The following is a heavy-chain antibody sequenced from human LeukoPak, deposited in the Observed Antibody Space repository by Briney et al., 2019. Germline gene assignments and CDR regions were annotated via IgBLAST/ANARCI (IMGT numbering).Heavy chain of an antibody. CDR2: INYNGNT. V-gene: IGHV4-59*08. D-gene: IGHD2-15*01. Sequence: PSETLSLTCIVSGDAIRTDYWGWIRQSPGKRLEWIGYINYNGNTEYNPFLRSRVTISVDRSKNHVSLKVRSVTAADTAMYYCARLDCISDRCYNYWGLGTLVTVSS. CDR1: GDAIRTDY. J-gene: IGHJ4*02. CDR3: ARLDCISDRCYNY.